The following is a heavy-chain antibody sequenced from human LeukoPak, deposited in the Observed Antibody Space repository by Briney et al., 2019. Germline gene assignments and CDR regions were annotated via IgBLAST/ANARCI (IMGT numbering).Heavy chain of an antibody. CDR1: GYTFTSYA. Sequence: ASVKVSCKASGYTFTSYAISWVRQAPGQGLEWMGGIIPIFGTANYAQKFQGRVTITADESTSTAYMELSSLRSEDTAVYYCARGSRYYYDSSGYFWVKEYFQHWGQGTLVTVSS. D-gene: IGHD3-22*01. J-gene: IGHJ1*01. V-gene: IGHV1-69*13. CDR2: IIPIFGTA. CDR3: ARGSRYYYDSSGYFWVKEYFQH.